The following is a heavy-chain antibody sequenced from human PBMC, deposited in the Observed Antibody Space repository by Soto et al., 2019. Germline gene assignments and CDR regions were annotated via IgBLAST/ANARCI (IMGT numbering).Heavy chain of an antibody. CDR3: ARALTSAAGLYFDY. V-gene: IGHV4-4*07. CDR1: GGSITGYY. CDR2: IHTSEST. Sequence: QVQLQESGPGLVKPSETLSLTCTVSGGSITGYYWSWIRQPAGKGLEWIGRIHTSESTNYNPSLKSRATLSVDTSNNQFSLRLTSLTAADTAVYYCARALTSAAGLYFDYWGQGTLVTVSS. J-gene: IGHJ4*02. D-gene: IGHD6-13*01.